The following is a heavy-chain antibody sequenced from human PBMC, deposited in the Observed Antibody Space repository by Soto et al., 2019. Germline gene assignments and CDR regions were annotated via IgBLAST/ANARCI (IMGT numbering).Heavy chain of an antibody. V-gene: IGHV4-59*01. CDR3: ARDQLSSGLYVWFDP. J-gene: IGHJ5*02. D-gene: IGHD6-25*01. CDR2: IYYDGST. CDR1: GVSISTYC. Sequence: SETMSLTCTAAGVSISTYCWILIRQTPGKGLEWIGYIYYDGSTSYNPSLRSRVTISVDTSKNQFSLILSSVTSADTAVYYCARDQLSSGLYVWFDPWGQGTLVT.